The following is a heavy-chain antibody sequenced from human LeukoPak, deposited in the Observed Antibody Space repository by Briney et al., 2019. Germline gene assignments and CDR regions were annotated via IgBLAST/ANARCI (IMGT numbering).Heavy chain of an antibody. CDR1: GFTFSDYY. CDR3: ARDQTMIVAGHYYYYMDV. D-gene: IGHD3-22*01. Sequence: PGGSLRLSCAASGFTFSDYYMSWIRQAPGKGLEWVSYISSSGSTIYYADSVKGRFTISRDNAKNSLYLQMNSLRAEDTAVYYCARDQTMIVAGHYYYYMDVWGKGTTVTVSS. CDR2: ISSSGSTI. J-gene: IGHJ6*03. V-gene: IGHV3-11*04.